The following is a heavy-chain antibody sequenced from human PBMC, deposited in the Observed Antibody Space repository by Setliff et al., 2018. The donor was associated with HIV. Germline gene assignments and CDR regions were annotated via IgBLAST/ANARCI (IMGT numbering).Heavy chain of an antibody. CDR2: VNSDGSYI. J-gene: IGHJ4*02. CDR1: GFRLSSYW. CDR3: VRGTPHYFGTDY. Sequence: GSLRLSCAASGFRLSSYWMHWVRQDTGKGLMWVAHVNSDGSYITYGGSVRGRFAASRDNANNTLYLQMNSLRAEDTAIYYCVRGTPHYFGTDYWGQGTLVTVSS. V-gene: IGHV3-74*03. D-gene: IGHD3-9*01.